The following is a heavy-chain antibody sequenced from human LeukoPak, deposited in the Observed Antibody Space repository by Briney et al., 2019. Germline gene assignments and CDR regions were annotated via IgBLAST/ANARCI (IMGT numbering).Heavy chain of an antibody. J-gene: IGHJ4*02. CDR1: GGSISRGDYY. D-gene: IGHD4-11*01. V-gene: IGHV4-30-4*01. CDR3: ARGLPEGY. Sequence: PSETLSLTCTVSGGSISRGDYYWSWIRQPPGKGLEWIGYIYYSGSTDYNPSLKSRVTISVDTSKNQLSLKLSSVTAADTAVYYCARGLPEGYWGQGTLVTVSS. CDR2: IYYSGST.